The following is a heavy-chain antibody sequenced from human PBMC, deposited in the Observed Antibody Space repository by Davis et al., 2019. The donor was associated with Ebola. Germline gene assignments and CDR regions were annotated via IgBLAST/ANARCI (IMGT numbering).Heavy chain of an antibody. J-gene: IGHJ6*03. CDR2: ISAYNGNT. CDR1: GYTFTSYY. Sequence: ASVKVSCKASGYTFTSYYMHWVRQAPGQGLEWMGWISAYNGNTNYAQKLQGRVTMTTDTSTSTAYMELRSLRSDDTAVYYCAVGWDGGNSPPYYYYYMDVWGKGTTVTVSS. V-gene: IGHV1-18*04. D-gene: IGHD4-23*01. CDR3: AVGWDGGNSPPYYYYYMDV.